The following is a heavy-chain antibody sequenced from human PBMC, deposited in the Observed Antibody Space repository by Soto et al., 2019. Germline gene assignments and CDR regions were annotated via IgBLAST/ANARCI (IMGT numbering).Heavy chain of an antibody. D-gene: IGHD6-13*01. Sequence: ASVKVSCKASGGTFSSYAISWVRQAPGQGLEWMGGIIPIFGTANYAQKFQGRVTITADESTSTAYMELSSLRSEDTAVYYCARDLMGSIAAAGTKLDYYYYYGMDVWGQGTTVTVSS. J-gene: IGHJ6*02. CDR3: ARDLMGSIAAAGTKLDYYYYYGMDV. V-gene: IGHV1-69*13. CDR1: GGTFSSYA. CDR2: IIPIFGTA.